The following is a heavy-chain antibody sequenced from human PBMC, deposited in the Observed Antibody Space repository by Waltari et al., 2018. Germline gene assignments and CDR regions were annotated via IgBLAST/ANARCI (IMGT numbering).Heavy chain of an antibody. CDR3: ARATTDDQDHPYYYYMDV. D-gene: IGHD1-1*01. Sequence: QVQLVQSGAEVKKPGSSVKVSCKASGGTFSSYAISWVRQAPGQGVECMGGIIPVLCPANYQQKFQGRVTITTDESTSTAYMELSSLRAEDTAVYYCARATTDDQDHPYYYYMDVWGKGTTVTVSS. CDR2: IIPVLCPA. CDR1: GGTFSSYA. J-gene: IGHJ6*03. V-gene: IGHV1-69*05.